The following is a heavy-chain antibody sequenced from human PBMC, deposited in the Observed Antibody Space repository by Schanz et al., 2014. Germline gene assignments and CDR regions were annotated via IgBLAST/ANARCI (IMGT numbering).Heavy chain of an antibody. CDR1: GYTFTGYH. V-gene: IGHV1-2*06. D-gene: IGHD3-10*01. J-gene: IGHJ4*02. CDR3: ARDWGQGYFGSGEH. Sequence: QVQLVQSGAEVKKPGASVKVSCKASGYTFTGYHMHWVRQAPGQGLEWMGRINPNSGAANYAQKFQGRVTLARERTRSTAYMGLSCLASDDTAGDYGARDWGQGYFGSGEHWGQGTLVTVSS. CDR2: INPNSGAA.